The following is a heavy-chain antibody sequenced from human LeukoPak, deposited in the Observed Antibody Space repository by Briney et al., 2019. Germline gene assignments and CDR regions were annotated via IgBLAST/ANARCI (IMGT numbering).Heavy chain of an antibody. CDR3: ASASGYSYGSFGWFDP. V-gene: IGHV4-61*02. CDR2: IYTSGST. J-gene: IGHJ5*02. D-gene: IGHD5-18*01. CDR1: GGSISSGSYY. Sequence: PSETLSLTCTVSGGSISSGSYYWSWIRQPAGKGLEWIGRIYTSGSTNYNPSLKSRVTISVDTSKNQFSLKLSSVTAADTAVYYCASASGYSYGSFGWFDPWGQGTLVTVSS.